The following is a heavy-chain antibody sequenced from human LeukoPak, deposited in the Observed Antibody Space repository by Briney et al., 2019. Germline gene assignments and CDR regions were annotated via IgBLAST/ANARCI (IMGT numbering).Heavy chain of an antibody. CDR3: ATGDRNGWYFDY. CDR2: INWNGGST. CDR1: GFTLDDHG. J-gene: IGHJ4*02. D-gene: IGHD6-19*01. Sequence: GGSLRLSCAASGFTLDDHGMSWVRQVPGKGLEWVSGINWNGGSTGYADSVKGRFTISRDNAKNSLYLQMNSLRAEATALYYCATGDRNGWYFDYWGQGTLVTVSS. V-gene: IGHV3-20*04.